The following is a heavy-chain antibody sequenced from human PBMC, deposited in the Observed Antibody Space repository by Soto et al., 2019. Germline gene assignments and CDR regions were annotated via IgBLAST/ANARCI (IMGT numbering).Heavy chain of an antibody. CDR1: GFTFSTYA. CDR2: IFGSGRGI. V-gene: IGHV3-23*01. J-gene: IGHJ4*02. Sequence: EMRLLESGGHLVQPGGSLILSCAASGFTFSTYAMSWVRQAPGKGLERVAGIFGSGRGISYGDSVKGRFTISKDNSKSLLYLPMHSLRVDDTAVYYCAKASQVEGLWPFDHWGQGTLVTVSS. CDR3: AKASQVEGLWPFDH. D-gene: IGHD2-2*01.